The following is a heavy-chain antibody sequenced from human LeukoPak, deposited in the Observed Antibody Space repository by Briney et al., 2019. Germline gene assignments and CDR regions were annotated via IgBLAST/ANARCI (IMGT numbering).Heavy chain of an antibody. J-gene: IGHJ4*02. CDR3: ARYRSPIDY. D-gene: IGHD3-16*02. CDR2: INQDGSEK. Sequence: GGSLRLSCAGSGFTFSTYWMNWLRQAPGKGLEWVAKINQDGSEKYYVDSVRGRFTISRDNAENSLYLQTNSLRAEDTAVYYCARYRSPIDYWGQGTLVTVSS. V-gene: IGHV3-7*01. CDR1: GFTFSTYW.